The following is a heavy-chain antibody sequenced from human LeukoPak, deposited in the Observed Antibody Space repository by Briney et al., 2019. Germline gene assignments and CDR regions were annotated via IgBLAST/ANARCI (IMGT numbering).Heavy chain of an antibody. Sequence: ASVKVSCKASGYTFINYGISWVRQAPGQGLEWMGGIIPIFGTANYAQKFQGRVTITADESTSTAYMELSSLRSEDTAVYYCARGSYDSSGYYLETYYFDYWGQGTLVTVSS. J-gene: IGHJ4*02. CDR2: IIPIFGTA. CDR1: GYTFINYG. D-gene: IGHD3-22*01. V-gene: IGHV1-69*13. CDR3: ARGSYDSSGYYLETYYFDY.